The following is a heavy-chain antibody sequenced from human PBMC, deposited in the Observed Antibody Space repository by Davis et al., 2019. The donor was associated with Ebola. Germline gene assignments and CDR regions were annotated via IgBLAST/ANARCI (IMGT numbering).Heavy chain of an antibody. CDR2: IWYDGSNK. V-gene: IGHV3-33*06. CDR1: GFTFSSYG. CDR3: AKSGGSSGWYYFDY. Sequence: PSETLSLTCAASGFTFSSYGMHWVRQAPGKGLEWVAVIWYDGSNKYYADSVKGRFTISRDNSKNTLYLQMNSLRAEDTAVYYCAKSGGSSGWYYFDYWGQGTLVTVSS. D-gene: IGHD6-19*01. J-gene: IGHJ4*02.